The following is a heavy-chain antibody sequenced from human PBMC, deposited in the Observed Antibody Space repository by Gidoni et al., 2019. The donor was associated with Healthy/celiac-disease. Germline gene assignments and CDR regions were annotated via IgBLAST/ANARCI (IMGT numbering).Heavy chain of an antibody. CDR3: ARDGGYAYFDY. D-gene: IGHD5-12*01. J-gene: IGHJ4*02. Sequence: QVQLVQSGAEVKKPGASVKVSCKVSGYTFTSYAMHWVRQAPGQRLEWMGWINAGNGNTKYSQKFQGRVTITRDTSASTAYMELSSLRSEDTAVYYCARDGGYAYFDYWGQGTLVTVSS. CDR1: GYTFTSYA. CDR2: INAGNGNT. V-gene: IGHV1-3*01.